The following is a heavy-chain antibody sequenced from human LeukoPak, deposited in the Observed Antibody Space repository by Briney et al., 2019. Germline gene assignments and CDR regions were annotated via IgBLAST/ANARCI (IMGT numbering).Heavy chain of an antibody. J-gene: IGHJ2*01. D-gene: IGHD6-13*01. Sequence: PGGSLRLSCAASGFTFSSYAMHWVRQAPGKGLEWVAVISYDGSNKYYADSVKGRFTISRDNSKNTLYLQMNSLRAEDTAVYYCARAGAQQQLLWYFDLWGRGTLVTVSS. V-gene: IGHV3-30-3*01. CDR1: GFTFSSYA. CDR2: ISYDGSNK. CDR3: ARAGAQQQLLWYFDL.